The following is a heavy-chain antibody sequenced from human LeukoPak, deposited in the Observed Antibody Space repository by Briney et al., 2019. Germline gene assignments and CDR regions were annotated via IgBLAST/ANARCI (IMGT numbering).Heavy chain of an antibody. D-gene: IGHD2-15*01. CDR3: ARSRLLGYCSGGSCFDY. CDR1: GFTFSSYS. V-gene: IGHV3-21*01. J-gene: IGHJ4*02. Sequence: GGSLRLSCAASGFTFSSYSMNWVRQAPGKGLEWVSSISSSSSYIYYADSVKGRFTISRDNAKNSLYLQMNSLRAEDTAVYYCARSRLLGYCSGGSCFDYWGQGTLVTVSS. CDR2: ISSSSSYI.